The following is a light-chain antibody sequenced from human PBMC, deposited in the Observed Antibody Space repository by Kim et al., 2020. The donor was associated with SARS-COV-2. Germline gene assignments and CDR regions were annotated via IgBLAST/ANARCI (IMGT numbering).Light chain of an antibody. Sequence: AVGDRVTSTCRAGQGISSGLAWYQQKRGKPPKLLIYDVSSLKSGVPSRFSGSGSGTDFTLTISSLQPEDSATYYCQQCNTNPPWTFGQGTKVDIK. V-gene: IGKV1-13*02. CDR3: QQCNTNPPWT. J-gene: IGKJ1*01. CDR1: QGISSG. CDR2: DVS.